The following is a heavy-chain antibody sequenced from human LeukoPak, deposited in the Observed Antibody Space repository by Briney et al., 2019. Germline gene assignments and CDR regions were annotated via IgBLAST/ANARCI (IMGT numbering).Heavy chain of an antibody. CDR2: ISSSSSTI. Sequence: PGGSLRLSCAASGFTFSSYSMNWVRQAPGKGLEWVSYISSSSSTIYHADSVKGRFTISRDNAKNSLYLQMNSLRAEDTAVYYCARDGDLYYYDSYMDVWGKGTTVTVSS. D-gene: IGHD3-22*01. CDR1: GFTFSSYS. CDR3: ARDGDLYYYDSYMDV. J-gene: IGHJ6*03. V-gene: IGHV3-48*01.